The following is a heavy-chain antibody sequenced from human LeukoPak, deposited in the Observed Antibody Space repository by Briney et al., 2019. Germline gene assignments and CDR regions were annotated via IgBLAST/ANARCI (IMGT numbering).Heavy chain of an antibody. J-gene: IGHJ4*02. CDR3: ARIRDTALVIDY. V-gene: IGHV3-11*03. CDR2: ISSSSSYT. CDR1: GFTFSDYY. Sequence: GGSLRLSCAASGFTFSDYYMSWIRQAPGKGLEWVSYISSSSSYTNYADSVKGRFTISRDNAKNSLYLQMNSLRAEDTAVYYCARIRDTALVIDYWGQGTLVTVSS. D-gene: IGHD5-18*01.